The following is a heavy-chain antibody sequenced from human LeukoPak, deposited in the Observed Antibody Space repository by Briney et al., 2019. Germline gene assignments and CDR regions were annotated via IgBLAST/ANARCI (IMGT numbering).Heavy chain of an antibody. D-gene: IGHD6-13*01. Sequence: ASVKVSCKASGYTFTSYGISWVRQAPGQGLEWMGWISAYNGNTNYAQKLQGRVTMTRDTSTSTVYMELSSLRSEDTAVYYCARDKPGAIPTAGIAAAGLYFDYWGQGTLVTVSS. J-gene: IGHJ4*02. V-gene: IGHV1-18*01. CDR1: GYTFTSYG. CDR2: ISAYNGNT. CDR3: ARDKPGAIPTAGIAAAGLYFDY.